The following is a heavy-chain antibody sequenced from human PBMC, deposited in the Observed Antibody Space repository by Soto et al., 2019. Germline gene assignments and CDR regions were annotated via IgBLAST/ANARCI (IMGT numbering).Heavy chain of an antibody. CDR1: GFTFSSYA. V-gene: IGHV3-30*04. CDR3: ARAPGDYYFDY. J-gene: IGHJ4*02. CDR2: ISYDGSNK. D-gene: IGHD2-21*02. Sequence: GGSLRLSCAASGFTFSSYAMHWVRQAPGKGLEWVAVISYDGSNKYYADSVKGRFTISRDNSKNTLYLQMNSLRAEDTAVYYCARAPGDYYFDYWGQGTLVTVSS.